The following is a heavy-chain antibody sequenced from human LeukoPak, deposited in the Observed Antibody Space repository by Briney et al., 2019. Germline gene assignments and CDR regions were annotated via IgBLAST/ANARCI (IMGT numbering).Heavy chain of an antibody. CDR1: GYTFTGYY. D-gene: IGHD2-2*01. V-gene: IGHV1-2*02. Sequence: GESLKISCKGSGYTFTGYYMHWVRQAPGQGLEWMGWINPNSGGTNYAQKFQGRVTMTRDTSISTAYMELSRLRSDDTAVYYCARIVVVPAAICCYFDYWGQGTLVTVSS. CDR2: INPNSGGT. CDR3: ARIVVVPAAICCYFDY. J-gene: IGHJ4*02.